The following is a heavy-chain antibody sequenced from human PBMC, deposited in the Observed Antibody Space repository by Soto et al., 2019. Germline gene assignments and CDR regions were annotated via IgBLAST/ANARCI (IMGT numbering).Heavy chain of an antibody. Sequence: QVQLVQSGAEVRKPGSSAKVSCMASGSTFSSYTVNWVRQAPGKGLEWIGRIIPVLTFTDYARRFQGRVTLTADRAAKAAYMELPSLTSEDTAVYYCARRTYCVTDCYKKFSYGMDVWGQGTTVTCSS. V-gene: IGHV1-69*02. D-gene: IGHD2-21*02. J-gene: IGHJ6*02. CDR1: GSTFSSYT. CDR3: ARRTYCVTDCYKKFSYGMDV. CDR2: IIPVLTFT.